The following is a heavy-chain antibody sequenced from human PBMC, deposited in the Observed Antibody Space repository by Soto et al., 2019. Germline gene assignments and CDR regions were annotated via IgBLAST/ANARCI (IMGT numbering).Heavy chain of an antibody. CDR3: SSFRRPYCSGGSCYSNRGFDP. J-gene: IGHJ5*02. D-gene: IGHD2-15*01. CDR1: GGSFSGYY. CDR2: INRSGST. Sequence: SETLSLICAVYGGSFSGYYWRWVRQPPGKGLEWIGEINRSGSTNYNPSLNSRVTISVDTSKNQFALKLSSVTAAYTAVYYCSSFRRPYCSGGSCYSNRGFDPWGQGTLVTVSS. V-gene: IGHV4-34*01.